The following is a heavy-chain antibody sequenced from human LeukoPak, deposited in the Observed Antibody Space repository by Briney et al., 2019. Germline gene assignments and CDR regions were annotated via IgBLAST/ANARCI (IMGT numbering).Heavy chain of an antibody. D-gene: IGHD6-13*01. CDR1: GGSISSGSYY. Sequence: PSETLSLTCTVSGGSISSGSYYWSWIRQPAGKGLESIGRIYTGGSTDYIPSLKSRATISVDTSKNQFSLKLSSVTAADTAVYYCARGPAAGPFDYWGQGTLVTVSS. CDR2: IYTGGST. V-gene: IGHV4-61*02. CDR3: ARGPAAGPFDY. J-gene: IGHJ4*02.